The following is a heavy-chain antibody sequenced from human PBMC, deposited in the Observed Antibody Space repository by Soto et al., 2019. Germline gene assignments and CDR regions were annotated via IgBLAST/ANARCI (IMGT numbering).Heavy chain of an antibody. V-gene: IGHV1-69*06. D-gene: IGHD2-15*01. CDR1: GGTFSSYA. CDR2: IIPIFGTA. CDR3: ARGVDCSGGSCYRSPYFDY. Sequence: ASVKVSCKASGGTFSSYAISWVRQAPGQGLEWMGGIIPIFGTANYAQKFQGRVTITADKSTSTAYMELSSLRSEDTAVYYCARGVDCSGGSCYRSPYFDYWGQGTLVTVSS. J-gene: IGHJ4*02.